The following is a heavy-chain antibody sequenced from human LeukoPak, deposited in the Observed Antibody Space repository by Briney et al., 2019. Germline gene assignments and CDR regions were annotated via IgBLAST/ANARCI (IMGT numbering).Heavy chain of an antibody. J-gene: IGHJ4*02. V-gene: IGHV3-23*01. CDR2: ISGSGGST. Sequence: GGSLRLSCAASGFTFSSYAMSWVRQAPGKGLEWVSAISGSGGSTYYADSVKGRFTISRDNSKNTLYLQMNSLKTEDTAVYYCTTAYEQWLAHYYDYWGQGTLVTVSS. D-gene: IGHD6-19*01. CDR3: TTAYEQWLAHYYDY. CDR1: GFTFSSYA.